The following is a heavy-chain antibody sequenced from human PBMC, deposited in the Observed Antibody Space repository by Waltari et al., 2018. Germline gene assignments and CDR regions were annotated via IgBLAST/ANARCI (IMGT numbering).Heavy chain of an antibody. V-gene: IGHV3-33*03. D-gene: IGHD4-17*01. CDR2: IGYEGSNK. CDR3: SKTQPLYGDYHSSPFDY. CDR1: GFTFSSYG. J-gene: IGHJ4*02. Sequence: QVQLVASGGCVFQPGWSLILYCAASGFTFSSYGMPLVRQPPGTGLAGVEGVAVIGYEGSNKYYADSVKGRFTISRDKSKNTLYLQMNSLRAEDTAVYYCSKTQPLYGDYHSSPFDYWGQGTLVTVSS.